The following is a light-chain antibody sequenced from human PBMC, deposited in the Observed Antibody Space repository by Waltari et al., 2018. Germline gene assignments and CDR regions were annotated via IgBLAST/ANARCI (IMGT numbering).Light chain of an antibody. V-gene: IGKV3-15*01. Sequence: EIVMTQSPATLSVSPGERATLSCRASQSISSQLAWYQQKPGQAPRLLIYGASTRATGIPARFSGSESGTEFTLTISSLQSEDFAVYFCQQYHESPPITFGPGTKVDIK. CDR3: QQYHESPPIT. CDR1: QSISSQ. CDR2: GAS. J-gene: IGKJ3*01.